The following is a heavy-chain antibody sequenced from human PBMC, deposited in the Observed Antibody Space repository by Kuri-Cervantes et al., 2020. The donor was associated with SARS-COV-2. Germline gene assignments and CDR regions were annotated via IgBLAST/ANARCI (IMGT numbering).Heavy chain of an antibody. CDR2: IYPGDSDT. CDR3: ARHFRHKDWLIPEVSTYFDS. J-gene: IGHJ4*02. CDR1: GYTFPTYW. D-gene: IGHD3-22*01. Sequence: GESLKISCKGSGYTFPTYWISWVRQMPGKGLEWMGVIYPGDSDTRYSPPFQGQVTLSSDRSISTAYLQWSSLKASDTAIYYCARHFRHKDWLIPEVSTYFDSWGQGTLVTVSS. V-gene: IGHV5-51*01.